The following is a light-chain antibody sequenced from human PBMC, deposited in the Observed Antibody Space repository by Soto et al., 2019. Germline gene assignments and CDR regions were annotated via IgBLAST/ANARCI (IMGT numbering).Light chain of an antibody. CDR1: SSDVGAYIY. J-gene: IGLJ1*01. CDR3: SSYAGNNNYV. CDR2: EVN. V-gene: IGLV2-8*01. Sequence: HSVLTQPPSASGSPGPPVTISCTGTSSDVGAYIYVSWYQQYPGKAPQLIIYEVNKLPSGSPDRFSASKSGNTASLTVYGLQAEDEADYYCSSYAGNNNYVFGTGTKVTVL.